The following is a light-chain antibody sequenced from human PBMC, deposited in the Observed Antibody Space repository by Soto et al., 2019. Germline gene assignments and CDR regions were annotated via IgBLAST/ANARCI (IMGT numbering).Light chain of an antibody. CDR2: VNN. Sequence: QAVVTQPPSASGTPGPRVTISCSGSSSNIGKNAVNWYQQLPGTAPRLLIYVNNLRPSGVPDRFSGSKSGTSASLAISDLQSEDEGVYFCAPWDDSLNHVVFGGGTKVTVL. V-gene: IGLV1-44*01. J-gene: IGLJ2*01. CDR1: SSNIGKNA. CDR3: APWDDSLNHVV.